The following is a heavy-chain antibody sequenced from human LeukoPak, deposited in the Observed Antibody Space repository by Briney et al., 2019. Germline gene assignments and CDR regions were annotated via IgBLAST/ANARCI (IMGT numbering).Heavy chain of an antibody. CDR2: IYYSGST. J-gene: IGHJ4*02. D-gene: IGHD4-17*01. CDR1: GGSVSSGNYY. V-gene: IGHV4-61*01. Sequence: SETLSLTCIVSGGSVSSGNYYWSWIRQPPGKGLEWIGYIYYSGSTNYNPSLKSRVTISVDTSKNQFSLKLSSVTAADTAVYYCARVDYGDFSLDYWGQGTLVTVSS. CDR3: ARVDYGDFSLDY.